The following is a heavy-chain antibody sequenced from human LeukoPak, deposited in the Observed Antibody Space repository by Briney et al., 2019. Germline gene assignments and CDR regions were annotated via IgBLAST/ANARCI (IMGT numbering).Heavy chain of an antibody. CDR2: VYTSGST. CDR3: ARENWGYYYYYYMDV. D-gene: IGHD7-27*01. V-gene: IGHV4-4*07. CDR1: GGSISSYY. Sequence: SETLSLTCTVSGGSISSYYWSWIRQPAGKGLEWIGRVYTSGSTNYNPSLKSRVTMSVDTSKNQFSLKLSSVTAADTAVYYCARENWGYYYYYYMDVWGKGTTVTISS. J-gene: IGHJ6*03.